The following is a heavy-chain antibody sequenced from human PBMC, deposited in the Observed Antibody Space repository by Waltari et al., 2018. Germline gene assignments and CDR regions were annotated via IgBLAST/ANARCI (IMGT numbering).Heavy chain of an antibody. CDR2: IRNKANSYGT. CDR1: GFTFSGPA. Sequence: EVQLVESGGGLVQPGGSLKLSCAASGFTFSGPAMHWVRQASGKGLEWVGRIRNKANSYGTAHAASVKGRFTISRDDSKNTAYLQMNSLKSEDTAVYYCTKADTSGSDIYWYFDLWGRGTLVTVSS. CDR3: TKADTSGSDIYWYFDL. D-gene: IGHD3-10*01. V-gene: IGHV3-73*02. J-gene: IGHJ2*01.